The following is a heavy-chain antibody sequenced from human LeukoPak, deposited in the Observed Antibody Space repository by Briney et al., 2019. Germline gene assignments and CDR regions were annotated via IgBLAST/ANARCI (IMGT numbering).Heavy chain of an antibody. D-gene: IGHD1-14*01. J-gene: IGHJ4*02. CDR1: GYTLTELS. Sequence: GASVKVSCKVSGYTLTELSMHWVRQAPGKGLEWMGGFDPEDGETIYAQKFQGRVTMTEDTSTDTAYMELSSLRSEDTAVYYCATVFVRPGHPVPYDYWGQGTLVTVSS. CDR2: FDPEDGET. CDR3: ATVFVRPGHPVPYDY. V-gene: IGHV1-24*01.